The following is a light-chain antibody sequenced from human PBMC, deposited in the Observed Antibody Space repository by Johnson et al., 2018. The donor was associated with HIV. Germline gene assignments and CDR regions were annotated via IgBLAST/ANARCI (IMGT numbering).Light chain of an antibody. V-gene: IGLV1-51*01. CDR3: GTWDPTLGAQYV. CDR2: ENN. Sequence: QSVLTQPPSVSAAPGQKVTISCSGSSSNIGSNYVSWYQQLPGTAPKLLIYENNKRPSGIPDRFSGSKSGTSATLGITGLQTGDEADYYCGTWDPTLGAQYVFGSGTKFTVL. CDR1: SSNIGSNY. J-gene: IGLJ1*01.